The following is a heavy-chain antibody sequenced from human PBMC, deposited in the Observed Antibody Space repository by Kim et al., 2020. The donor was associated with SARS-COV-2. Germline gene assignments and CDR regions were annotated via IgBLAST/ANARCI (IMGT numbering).Heavy chain of an antibody. CDR3: ARDPLRYFDWVYGMDV. V-gene: IGHV4-61*01. Sequence: SETLSLTCTVSGGSVSSGSYYWSWIRQPPGKGLEWIGYIYYSGSTNYNPSLKSRVTISVDTSKNQFSLKLSSVTAADTAVYYCARDPLRYFDWVYGMDV. CDR1: GGSVSSGSYY. J-gene: IGHJ6*01. D-gene: IGHD3-9*01. CDR2: IYYSGST.